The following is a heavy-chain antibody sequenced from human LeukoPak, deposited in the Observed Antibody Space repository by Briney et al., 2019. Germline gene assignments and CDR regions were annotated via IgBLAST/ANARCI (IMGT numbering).Heavy chain of an antibody. V-gene: IGHV1-2*02. CDR2: INPNSGGT. J-gene: IGHJ5*02. Sequence: ASVKVSCKASGYTFTGYYMHWVRQAPGQGLEWMGWINPNSGGTNYAQKFQGRVTMTRDTSISTAYMELSRLRSDDTAVYYCARGYCSSTSCRTPKYNWFDPWGQGTLVTVSS. D-gene: IGHD2-2*01. CDR1: GYTFTGYY. CDR3: ARGYCSSTSCRTPKYNWFDP.